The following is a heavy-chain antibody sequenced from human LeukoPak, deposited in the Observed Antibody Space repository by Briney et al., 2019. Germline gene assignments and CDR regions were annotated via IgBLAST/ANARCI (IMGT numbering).Heavy chain of an antibody. J-gene: IGHJ4*02. CDR1: GFTFSDYY. CDR2: ISSSGSTI. CDR3: ARGTARYCSSTSCYADY. Sequence: PGGSLRLSCAASGFTFSDYYMTWIRQAPGKGLEWVSYISSSGSTIYYADSVKGRFTISRDNAKNSLYLQMNSLRAEDTAVYYCARGTARYCSSTSCYADYWGQGTLVTVSS. D-gene: IGHD2-2*01. V-gene: IGHV3-11*04.